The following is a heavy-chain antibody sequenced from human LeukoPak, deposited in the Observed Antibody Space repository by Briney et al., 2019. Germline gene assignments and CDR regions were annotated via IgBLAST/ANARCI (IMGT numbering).Heavy chain of an antibody. CDR3: ARAPPYYGSGGYYKD. J-gene: IGHJ4*02. Sequence: SETLSLTCTVSGGSISSGDYYWSWIRQPPGKGLEWIGYIYYSGSTYYNPSLKSRVTISVDTSKNQFSLKLSSVTAADTAVYYCARAPPYYGSGGYYKDWGRGTLVTVSS. CDR1: GGSISSGDYY. CDR2: IYYSGST. D-gene: IGHD3-10*01. V-gene: IGHV4-30-4*01.